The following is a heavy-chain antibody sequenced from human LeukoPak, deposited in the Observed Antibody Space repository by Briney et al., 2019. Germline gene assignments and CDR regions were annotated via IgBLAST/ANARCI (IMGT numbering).Heavy chain of an antibody. D-gene: IGHD5-18*01. CDR2: ISGGGSAT. Sequence: PGGSLRLACAASVFTLSSYWMHLVRQAPGKGLVWISRISGGGSATSYAHSPKGRFTISRNNANNTLYLQMNTRRAEHTGLYYCSSGVLAAMVPDYWGQGILVTISS. V-gene: IGHV3-74*01. J-gene: IGHJ4*02. CDR3: SSGVLAAMVPDY. CDR1: VFTLSSYW.